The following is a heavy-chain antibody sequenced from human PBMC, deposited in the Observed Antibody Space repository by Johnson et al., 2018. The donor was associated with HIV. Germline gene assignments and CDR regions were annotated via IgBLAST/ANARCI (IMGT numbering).Heavy chain of an antibody. V-gene: IGHV3-7*03. J-gene: IGHJ3*02. Sequence: VQLMESGGGVVQPGRSLRLSCAASGFTFSSYAMHWVRQAPGKGLEWVANIKQDGGEKYYVDSVKGRFTISRDNARNSVFLQMNSLRAEDTAVYYCAKLKRRGDQDDAFDIWGQGTMVTVSS. D-gene: IGHD2-2*01. CDR3: AKLKRRGDQDDAFDI. CDR2: IKQDGGEK. CDR1: GFTFSSYA.